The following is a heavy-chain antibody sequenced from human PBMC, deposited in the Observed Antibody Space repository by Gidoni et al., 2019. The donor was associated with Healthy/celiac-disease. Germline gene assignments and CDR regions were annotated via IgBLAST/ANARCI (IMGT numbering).Heavy chain of an antibody. Sequence: QVQLVESGGGLVKPGGSLSLSWAASGFTFSDYYMSWTRQAPGKGLGWVLYISVSGITIYYADSGKGRFTISRDNAKNSLYLQMNSLRAEDTAVYYCARPLAPDDPSRDAFDIWGQGTMVTVSS. J-gene: IGHJ3*02. D-gene: IGHD3-3*02. CDR2: ISVSGITI. CDR1: GFTFSDYY. V-gene: IGHV3-11*01. CDR3: ARPLAPDDPSRDAFDI.